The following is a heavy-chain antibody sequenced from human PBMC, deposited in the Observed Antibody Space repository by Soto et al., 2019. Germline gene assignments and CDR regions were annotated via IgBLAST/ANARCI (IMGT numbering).Heavy chain of an antibody. Sequence: ASVKVSCKASGYTFTGYYMHWVRQAPGQGLEWMGWINPNSGGTNYAQKFQGWVTMTRDTSISTAYMELSRLRSDDTAVYYCATRIAAAGYAFDIWDKGTMGTVSS. CDR3: ATRIAAAGYAFDI. V-gene: IGHV1-2*04. D-gene: IGHD6-13*01. CDR2: INPNSGGT. CDR1: GYTFTGYY. J-gene: IGHJ3*02.